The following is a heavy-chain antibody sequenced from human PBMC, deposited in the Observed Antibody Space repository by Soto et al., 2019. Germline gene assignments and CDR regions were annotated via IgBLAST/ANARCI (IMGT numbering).Heavy chain of an antibody. Sequence: QVQLVQSGAEVKKPGSSVKVSCKASGGTFSSYTISWVRQAPGQGLEWMGRIIPILVIANYAQKFQGRVTITADKSTSTAYMELSSLRSEDTAVYYCARGAHYCSGGSCYSNAFDIWGQGTMVTVSS. CDR1: GGTFSSYT. J-gene: IGHJ3*02. D-gene: IGHD2-15*01. CDR2: IIPILVIA. V-gene: IGHV1-69*02. CDR3: ARGAHYCSGGSCYSNAFDI.